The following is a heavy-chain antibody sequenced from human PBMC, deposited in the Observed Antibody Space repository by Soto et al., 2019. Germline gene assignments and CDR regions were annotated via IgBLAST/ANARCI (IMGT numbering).Heavy chain of an antibody. CDR1: GGSISGSSYY. J-gene: IGHJ4*02. Sequence: PSETLPLTCTVSGGSISGSSYYWGWIRQPPGKGLEWIGEINHSGSTNYNPSLKSRVTISVDTSKNQFSLKLSSVTAADTAVYYCARHSGSSGYYYPFDYWGQGTLVTVSS. V-gene: IGHV4-39*07. CDR2: INHSGST. CDR3: ARHSGSSGYYYPFDY. D-gene: IGHD3-22*01.